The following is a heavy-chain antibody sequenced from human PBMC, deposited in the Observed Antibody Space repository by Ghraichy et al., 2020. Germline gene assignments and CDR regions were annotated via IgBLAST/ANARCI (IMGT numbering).Heavy chain of an antibody. V-gene: IGHV4-59*08. Sequence: SETLSLTCTVSGGPISSHSWLLITPHTGNGPPSLRSIYYNRNTTYNPTLPSPLTLSLATSPTLFSLKLTSVTAADTAIYYCARHVAVGWVYTAMGNWFDPWGQGTLVTVSS. J-gene: IGHJ5*02. CDR1: GGPISSHS. CDR2: IYYNRNT. D-gene: IGHD5-18*01. CDR3: ARHVAVGWVYTAMGNWFDP.